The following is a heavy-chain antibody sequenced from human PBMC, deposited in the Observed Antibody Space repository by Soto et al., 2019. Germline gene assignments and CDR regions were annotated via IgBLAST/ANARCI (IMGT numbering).Heavy chain of an antibody. CDR1: GGSISSSSYY. V-gene: IGHV4-39*01. J-gene: IGHJ4*02. Sequence: QLQLQESGPGLVKPSETLSLTCTVSGGSISSSSYYWGWLRQPPGKGLEWIGSIYYSGSTYYNPSLKSRVTISVDTSKNQFSLKLSSVTAADTAVYYCARGVRGVNYWGQGTLVTVSS. CDR3: ARGVRGVNY. D-gene: IGHD3-10*01. CDR2: IYYSGST.